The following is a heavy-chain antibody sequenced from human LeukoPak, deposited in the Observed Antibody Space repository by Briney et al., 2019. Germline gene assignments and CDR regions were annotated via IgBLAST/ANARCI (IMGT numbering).Heavy chain of an antibody. D-gene: IGHD6-19*01. CDR3: AGSQWLAYFDY. J-gene: IGHJ4*02. V-gene: IGHV4-59*08. Sequence: PSETLSLTCTVSGGSISSSYWSWIRQPPGKGLEWIAYIHYSGSTNYNPSLKSRVTISVDTSKNQFSLKLSSVTATDTAVYYCAGSQWLAYFDYWGQGTLVTVSS. CDR1: GGSISSSY. CDR2: IHYSGST.